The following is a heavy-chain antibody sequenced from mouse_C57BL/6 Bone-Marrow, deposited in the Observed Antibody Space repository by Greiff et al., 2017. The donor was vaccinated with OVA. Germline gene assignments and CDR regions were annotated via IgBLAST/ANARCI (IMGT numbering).Heavy chain of an antibody. CDR3: ARGPVRLSYAMDY. J-gene: IGHJ4*01. CDR1: GYSITSGYY. Sequence: EVKLMESGPGLVKPSQSLSLTCSVTGYSITSGYYWNWIRQFPGNKLEWMGYISYDGSNNYNPSLKNRISITRDTSKNQFFLKLNSVTTEDTATYYCARGPVRLSYAMDYWGQGTSVTVSS. V-gene: IGHV3-6*01. CDR2: ISYDGSN.